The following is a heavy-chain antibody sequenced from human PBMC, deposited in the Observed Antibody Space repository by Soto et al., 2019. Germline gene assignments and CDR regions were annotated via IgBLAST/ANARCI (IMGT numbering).Heavy chain of an antibody. Sequence: GSLRLSCAASGSTFSSYSLNWVRQASGKGLEWVSSISGGGRDIKYGDSVKGRFIISRDNAMDSLHLQMYSLRADDTAIYFCATSLAVQLGYYGMDVWGPGTTVTVSS. CDR2: ISGGGRDI. CDR1: GSTFSSYS. D-gene: IGHD6-6*01. J-gene: IGHJ6*02. V-gene: IGHV3-21*01. CDR3: ATSLAVQLGYYGMDV.